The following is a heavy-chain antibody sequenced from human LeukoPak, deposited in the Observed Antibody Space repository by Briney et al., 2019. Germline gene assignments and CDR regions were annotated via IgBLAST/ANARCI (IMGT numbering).Heavy chain of an antibody. D-gene: IGHD2-15*01. J-gene: IGHJ4*02. CDR1: GFTFSSFG. V-gene: IGHV3-30*03. Sequence: GRSLRLSCAASGFTFSSFGMHWARQAPGKEPEWVAVVTHDGGTKYYADSVKGRFTISRDNSKKTLYLQMDSLRVEDTAVYYCARDSGGYSTLDYWGQGTLVTVSS. CDR2: VTHDGGTK. CDR3: ARDSGGYSTLDY.